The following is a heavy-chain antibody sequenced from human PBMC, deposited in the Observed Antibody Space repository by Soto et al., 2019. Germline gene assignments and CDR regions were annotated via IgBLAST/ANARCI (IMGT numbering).Heavy chain of an antibody. D-gene: IGHD5-18*01. CDR3: ARNTAMVRGYYYYGMDV. CDR2: IYYSGST. J-gene: IGHJ6*02. V-gene: IGHV4-59*01. Sequence: SETLSLTCTFTCGSISSYYWSWIRQPPGKGLEWIGYIYYSGSTNYNPSLKSRVTISVDTSKNQFSLKLSSVTAADTAVYYCARNTAMVRGYYYYGMDVWGQGTTVT. CDR1: CGSISSYY.